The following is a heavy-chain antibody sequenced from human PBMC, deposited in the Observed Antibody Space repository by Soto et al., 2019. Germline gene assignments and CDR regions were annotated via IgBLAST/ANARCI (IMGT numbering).Heavy chain of an antibody. CDR1: GGSFSGYY. D-gene: IGHD3-16*02. Sequence: SETLSLTCAVYGGSFSGYYWSWIRQPPGKGLEWIGEINHSGSTNYNPSLKSRVTISVDTSKNQFSLKLSSVTAADTAVYYCARSNYDYIWGSYRDYYFDYWGQGTLVTVSS. V-gene: IGHV4-34*01. CDR2: INHSGST. J-gene: IGHJ4*02. CDR3: ARSNYDYIWGSYRDYYFDY.